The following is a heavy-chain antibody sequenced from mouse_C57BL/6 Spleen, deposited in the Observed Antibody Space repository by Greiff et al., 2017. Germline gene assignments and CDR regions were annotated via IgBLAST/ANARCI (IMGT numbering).Heavy chain of an antibody. Sequence: QVQLQQPGAELVKPGASVKLSCKASGYTFTSYWMHWVKQRPGQGLEWIGMIHPNSGSTNYNEKFKSKATLTVDKSSSTAYMPLSSLTSEDSAVYYCARDGDGSSYDWGQGTLVTVSA. V-gene: IGHV1-64*01. CDR3: ARDGDGSSYD. D-gene: IGHD1-1*01. CDR1: GYTFTSYW. CDR2: IHPNSGST. J-gene: IGHJ3*01.